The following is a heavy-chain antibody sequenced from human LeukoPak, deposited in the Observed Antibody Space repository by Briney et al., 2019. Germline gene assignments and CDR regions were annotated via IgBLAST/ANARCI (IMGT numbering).Heavy chain of an antibody. V-gene: IGHV3-15*01. CDR3: TTDDHTFYFDSDSYFYSYIDY. Sequence: SGGSHTLSCAASGFSLDKAWMTWVRQAPGKGLEWVGHVKSKTEGGTRDYAAAVKGRFTISTDDSTNTVYLQMNSLKAEDTAVYFCTTDDHTFYFDSDSYFYSYIDYWGPGTLVSVSS. CDR1: GFSLDKAW. D-gene: IGHD3-22*01. J-gene: IGHJ4*02. CDR2: VKSKTEGGTR.